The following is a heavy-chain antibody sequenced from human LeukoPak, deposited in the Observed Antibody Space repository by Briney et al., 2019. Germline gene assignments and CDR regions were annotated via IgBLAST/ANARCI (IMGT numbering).Heavy chain of an antibody. D-gene: IGHD3-9*01. CDR1: AFTVSTNY. CDR2: IYGDGST. J-gene: IGHJ4*02. CDR3: AKESTGIPFDY. Sequence: GGSLRLSCVASAFTVSTNYMIWVRQAPGKGLEWVSLIYGDGSTYYADSVKGRVTISRDNSKNTLYLQMNSLRAEDTAVYYCAKESTGIPFDYWGQGTLVTVSS. V-gene: IGHV3-66*01.